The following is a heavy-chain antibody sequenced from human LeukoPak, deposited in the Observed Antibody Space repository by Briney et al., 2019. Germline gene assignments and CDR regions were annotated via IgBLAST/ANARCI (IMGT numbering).Heavy chain of an antibody. Sequence: PGGSLRLSCAASGFTFRNYAMSWVRQAPGKGLEWVSGISVSGSNTYYADSVKGRFTISRDNSKNTLYLQMNSLRADDTAVYYCAKDPEMATIEYWGQGTLVTVSS. J-gene: IGHJ4*02. D-gene: IGHD5-24*01. CDR1: GFTFRNYA. V-gene: IGHV3-23*01. CDR2: ISVSGSNT. CDR3: AKDPEMATIEY.